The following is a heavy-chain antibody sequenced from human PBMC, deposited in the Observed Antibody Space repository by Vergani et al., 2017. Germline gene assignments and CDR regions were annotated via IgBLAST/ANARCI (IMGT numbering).Heavy chain of an antibody. J-gene: IGHJ5*02. D-gene: IGHD6-6*01. CDR3: AKDCRPSIAALLGWFDP. CDR1: GGTFSSYT. Sequence: QVQLVQSGAEVKKPGSSVKVSCKASGGTFSSYTISWVRQAPGQGLEWMGRIIPILGIANYAQKFQGRVTITADKSTSTAYMELSSLRSEDTAVYYCAKDCRPSIAALLGWFDPWGQGTLVTVSS. V-gene: IGHV1-69*08. CDR2: IIPILGIA.